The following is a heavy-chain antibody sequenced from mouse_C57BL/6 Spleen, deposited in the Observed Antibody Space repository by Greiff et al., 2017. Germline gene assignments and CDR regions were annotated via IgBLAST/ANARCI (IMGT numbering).Heavy chain of an antibody. CDR1: GYTFTDYY. V-gene: IGHV1-76*01. J-gene: IGHJ4*01. CDR2: IYPGSGNT. Sequence: VQLQQSGAELVRPGASVKLSCKASGYTFTDYYINWVKQRPGQGLEWISRIYPGSGNTYYNEKFKGKATLTAEKSSSTAYMQLSSLTSEDSAVYFCAREEPYYGSSYSYAMDYWGQGTSVTVSS. D-gene: IGHD1-1*01. CDR3: AREEPYYGSSYSYAMDY.